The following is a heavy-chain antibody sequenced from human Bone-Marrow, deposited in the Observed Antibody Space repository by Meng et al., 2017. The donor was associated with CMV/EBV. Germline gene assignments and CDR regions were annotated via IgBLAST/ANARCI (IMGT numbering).Heavy chain of an antibody. CDR1: GYTFTSYG. CDR2: ISAYNGNT. Sequence: ASVKVSCKASGYTFTSYGISWVRQAPGQGLEWMGWISAYNGNTNYAQKLQGRVTMTRDTTTSTVYMELSSLRSEDTAVYYCARDDSGGMDVWGQGTTVTVSS. J-gene: IGHJ6*02. D-gene: IGHD3-10*01. V-gene: IGHV1-18*01. CDR3: ARDDSGGMDV.